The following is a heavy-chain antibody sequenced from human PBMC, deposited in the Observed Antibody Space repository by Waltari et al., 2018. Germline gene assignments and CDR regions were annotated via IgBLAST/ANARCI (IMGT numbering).Heavy chain of an antibody. CDR1: GFTFSSYG. J-gene: IGHJ4*02. CDR2: MSGSGGTT. CDR3: AKGWQRVTATHFDY. V-gene: IGHV3-23*01. D-gene: IGHD2-21*02. Sequence: EVQVLESGGGLVQPGGSLRLSCAASGFTFSSYGMSWVRQAPGKGLEWVSAMSGSGGTTYYADSVGGRFTISRDNSKNTLYLQRNSLRAEDTAVYYCAKGWQRVTATHFDYWGQGTLVTVSS.